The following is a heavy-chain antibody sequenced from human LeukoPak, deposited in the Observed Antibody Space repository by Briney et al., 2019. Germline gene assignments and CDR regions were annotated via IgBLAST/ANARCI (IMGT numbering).Heavy chain of an antibody. CDR3: ARQYCTSTTCRTFDI. V-gene: IGHV4-34*01. D-gene: IGHD2-2*01. J-gene: IGHJ3*02. CDR2: INHSGST. Sequence: SETLSLTCAVYGESFSAYYWSWIRQPPGKGLEWIGEINHSGSTNYNPSLKSRLTISVDTSNNQFSLKLSSVTAADTAVYYCARQYCTSTTCRTFDIWGQGTMVTVSS. CDR1: GESFSAYY.